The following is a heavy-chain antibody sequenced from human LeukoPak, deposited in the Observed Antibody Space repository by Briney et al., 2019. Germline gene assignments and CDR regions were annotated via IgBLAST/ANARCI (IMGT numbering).Heavy chain of an antibody. CDR2: ILHHHGGN. D-gene: IGHD1-1*01. V-gene: IGHV5-51*01. Sequence: GESLKISCKGSGYSFTSYWIGWGRQMPGKGLEWMGFILHHHGGNRYSPSFQGQVTISADKSISTAYLQWSSLKASDTAMYYCARHARTSYYYYGMDVWGQGTTVTVSS. CDR3: ARHARTSYYYYGMDV. J-gene: IGHJ6*02. CDR1: GYSFTSYW.